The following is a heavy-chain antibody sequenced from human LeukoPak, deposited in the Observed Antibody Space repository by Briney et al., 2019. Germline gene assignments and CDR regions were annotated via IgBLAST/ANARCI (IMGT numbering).Heavy chain of an antibody. CDR1: GFTFSNSV. J-gene: IGHJ3*02. CDR2: ISDDGSSE. D-gene: IGHD3-16*01. V-gene: IGHV3-30*04. Sequence: GGTLRLSCAASGFTFSNSVMHWVRQAPGKGLEWVAGISDDGSSEHYADSVKGRFTISRDNSDNTLYVQMNSLRVEDTAVYYCARESYGSGHCAAFGIWGQGTLVTVSS. CDR3: ARESYGSGHCAAFGI.